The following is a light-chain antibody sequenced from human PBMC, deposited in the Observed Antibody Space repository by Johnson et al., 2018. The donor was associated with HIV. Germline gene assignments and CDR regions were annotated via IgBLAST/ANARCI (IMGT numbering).Light chain of an antibody. CDR2: ENN. CDR1: SSNIGNNY. Sequence: QSVLTQSPSVSAAPGQKVTISCSGSSSNIGNNYVSWYQQFSGTAPKLLIYENNKRPSGIPDRFSGSKSGTSATLGITGLQTGDEADYYCGTWDNSLGFFYVFGTGTKVTVL. CDR3: GTWDNSLGFFYV. V-gene: IGLV1-51*02. J-gene: IGLJ1*01.